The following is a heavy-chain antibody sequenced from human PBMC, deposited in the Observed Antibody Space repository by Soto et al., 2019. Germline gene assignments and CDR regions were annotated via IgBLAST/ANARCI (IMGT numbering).Heavy chain of an antibody. CDR1: GFGFSDYF. CDR2: INPSGDSR. D-gene: IGHD1-1*01. Sequence: ASVKVSCTASGFGFSDYFMHWVRQAPGQGLEWMGIINPSGDSRNYAQKFEGRVTITRDTSTSTVYMELSSLRYEDTAVYFCAKDPRGQLGGTYYFDYWGQGTLVTVSS. V-gene: IGHV1-46*01. CDR3: AKDPRGQLGGTYYFDY. J-gene: IGHJ4*02.